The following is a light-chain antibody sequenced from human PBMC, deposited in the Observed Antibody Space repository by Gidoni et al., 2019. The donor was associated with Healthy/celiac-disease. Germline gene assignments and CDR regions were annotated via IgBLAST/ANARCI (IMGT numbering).Light chain of an antibody. Sequence: SSELPQDPAVSVALGQTVRITCPGDSHRSYYASWYQQKPGQAPVLVIYGKNNRPTGIPDRFSGSSSGNTASLTITGAQAEDEADYYCNSRDSSGNHWVFGGGTKLTVL. V-gene: IGLV3-19*01. CDR3: NSRDSSGNHWV. CDR2: GKN. J-gene: IGLJ3*02. CDR1: SHRSYY.